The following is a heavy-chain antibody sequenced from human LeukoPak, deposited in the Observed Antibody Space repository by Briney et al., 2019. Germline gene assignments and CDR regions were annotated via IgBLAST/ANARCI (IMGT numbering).Heavy chain of an antibody. CDR3: AREVCCSSTSCYSKVKDCYYYYYMDV. D-gene: IGHD2-2*02. Sequence: SETLSLTCAVYGGSFSGYYWSWIRQPPGKGLESIGEINHSGSTNYNPSLKSRVTISVDTSKNQFSLKLSSVTAADTAVYYCAREVCCSSTSCYSKVKDCYYYYYMDVWGKGTTVTVSS. CDR2: INHSGST. V-gene: IGHV4-34*01. J-gene: IGHJ6*03. CDR1: GGSFSGYY.